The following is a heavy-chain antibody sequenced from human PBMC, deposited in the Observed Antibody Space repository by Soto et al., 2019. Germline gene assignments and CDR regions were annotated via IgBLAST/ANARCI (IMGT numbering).Heavy chain of an antibody. CDR1: GFTFSSYA. D-gene: IGHD3-3*01. CDR2: ISGSGGST. Sequence: LRLSCAASGFTFSSYAMSWVRQAPGKGLEWVSAISGSGGSTYYADSVKGRFTISRDNSKNTLYLQMNSLRAEDTAVYYCAKDRYDFWSGYYTFDYWGQGTLVTVSS. V-gene: IGHV3-23*01. J-gene: IGHJ4*02. CDR3: AKDRYDFWSGYYTFDY.